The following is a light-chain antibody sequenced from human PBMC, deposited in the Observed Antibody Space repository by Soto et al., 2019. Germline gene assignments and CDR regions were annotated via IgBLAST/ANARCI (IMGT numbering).Light chain of an antibody. CDR1: QSVSNS. CDR2: DAS. CDR3: QQRRNWPLT. Sequence: EIVLTQSPGTLFLSPGERVTLSCRASQSVSNSLVWYQQKPGQAPRLLIYDASNRATGVPARFSGSGSGTDFTLTISSLEPEDFAVYYCQQRRNWPLTFGQGTRLEIK. J-gene: IGKJ5*01. V-gene: IGKV3-11*01.